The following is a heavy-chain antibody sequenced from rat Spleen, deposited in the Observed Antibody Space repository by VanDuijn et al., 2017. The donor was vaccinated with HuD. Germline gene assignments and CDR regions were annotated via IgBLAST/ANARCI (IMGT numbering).Heavy chain of an antibody. V-gene: IGHV5-58*01. CDR3: ARRGSYVHLWFAY. Sequence: EVQLVETGGGLVQPGRSLRLSCVVSGFTFSSYWMYWVRQAPGKGLEWVSSINTDGGTTYYPDSVKGRFTISRDNAENTVYLQMNSLRSEDTATYYCARRGSYVHLWFAYWGQGTLVTVSS. CDR2: INTDGGTT. CDR1: GFTFSSYW. J-gene: IGHJ3*01. D-gene: IGHD1-2*01.